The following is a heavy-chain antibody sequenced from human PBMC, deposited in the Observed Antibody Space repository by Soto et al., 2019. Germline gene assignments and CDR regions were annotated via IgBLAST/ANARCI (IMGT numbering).Heavy chain of an antibody. Sequence: LRLSCAASGFTFSSFGMHWVRQAPGKGLEWVALTSYDGNNKYYADSGKGRFTISRDNSKNTLYLQMNSLRVEDTAVYYCAKDFLRYCTTGSCYYFNFWGQGTLVTVSS. CDR1: GFTFSSFG. D-gene: IGHD2-8*01. V-gene: IGHV3-30*18. J-gene: IGHJ4*02. CDR2: TSYDGNNK. CDR3: AKDFLRYCTTGSCYYFNF.